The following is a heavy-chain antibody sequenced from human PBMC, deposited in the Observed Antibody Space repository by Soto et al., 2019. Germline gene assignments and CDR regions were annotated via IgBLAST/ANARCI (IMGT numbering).Heavy chain of an antibody. J-gene: IGHJ4*02. CDR3: ASATSIAVAGKET. V-gene: IGHV1-18*01. CDR2: ISFYNGHT. CDR1: GDTVTKYG. D-gene: IGHD6-19*01. Sequence: QVQLVQSGGEVKKPGASVKVSCKASGDTVTKYGISWVRQAPGQGLEWLGWISFYNGHTNYALKFQDRITFTTDTSTSTASMELRGRTSDATAVYYCASATSIAVAGKETWGQGTLVTVSS.